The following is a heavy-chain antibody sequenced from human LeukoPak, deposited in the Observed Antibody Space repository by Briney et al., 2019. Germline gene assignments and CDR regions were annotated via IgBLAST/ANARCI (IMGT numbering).Heavy chain of an antibody. J-gene: IGHJ4*02. Sequence: ASVKVSCKASGYTFTGYYMHWVRQAPGQGLEWMGWINPSSGGTNYAQKFQGRVTMTRDTSISTAYMELSRLRSDDTAVYYCARDVTEYYYGSDDYWGQGTLVTVSS. CDR1: GYTFTGYY. CDR3: ARDVTEYYYGSDDY. V-gene: IGHV1-2*02. CDR2: INPSSGGT. D-gene: IGHD3-10*01.